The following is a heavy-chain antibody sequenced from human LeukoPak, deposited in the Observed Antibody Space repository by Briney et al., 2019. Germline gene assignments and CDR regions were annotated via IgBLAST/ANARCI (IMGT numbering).Heavy chain of an antibody. CDR3: ARGIIAAAGTTDAFDI. V-gene: IGHV4-59*01. Sequence: SETLSLTCTVSGGSISSYYWSWIRQPPGKGLEWIGYIYYSGSTNYNPSLKSRVTISVDTFKNQFSLKLSSVTAADTAVYYCARGIIAAAGTTDAFDIWGQGTMVTVSS. D-gene: IGHD6-13*01. CDR2: IYYSGST. CDR1: GGSISSYY. J-gene: IGHJ3*02.